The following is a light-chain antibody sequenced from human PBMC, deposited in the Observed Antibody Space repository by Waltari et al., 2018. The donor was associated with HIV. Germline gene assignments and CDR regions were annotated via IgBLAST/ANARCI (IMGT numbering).Light chain of an antibody. J-gene: IGLJ2*01. CDR3: AAWDDSLL. Sequence: QSVLTQPPSASGTPGQRVTISCSGSSSNIGSKYVYWYQQLPGTAPKLLIYRKNQRPSGVPDRFSGSKSGTSASLAIRGVRSEDEADYYCAAWDDSLLFGGGTKLTVL. CDR1: SSNIGSKY. V-gene: IGLV1-47*01. CDR2: RKN.